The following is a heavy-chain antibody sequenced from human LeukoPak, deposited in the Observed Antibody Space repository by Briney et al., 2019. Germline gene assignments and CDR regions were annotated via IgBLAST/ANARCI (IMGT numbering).Heavy chain of an antibody. Sequence: GSLRLSCAASGFTFSSYAMSWIRQSPGKGLEWIGSIYYSGTTYFNPSLKSRVTISVDTSKNHFSLRLSSVTAADTAVYYCARHRGTEASSIADWGQGTLVTVSS. CDR2: IYYSGTT. V-gene: IGHV4-39*01. CDR1: GFTFSSYA. CDR3: ARHRGTEASSIAD. J-gene: IGHJ4*02. D-gene: IGHD6-13*01.